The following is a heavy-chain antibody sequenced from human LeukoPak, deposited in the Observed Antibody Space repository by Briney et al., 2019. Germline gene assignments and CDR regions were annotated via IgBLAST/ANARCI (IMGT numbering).Heavy chain of an antibody. J-gene: IGHJ4*02. D-gene: IGHD2-21*02. CDR2: ISYDGSNK. Sequence: GGSLRLSCAASGFTFSSYAMHWVRQAPGKGLEWVAVISYDGSNKYYADSVKGRFTISRDNSKNTLYLQMNSLRAEDTAVYYCARGHIVVVTAIPLLYWGQGTLVTVSS. V-gene: IGHV3-30*04. CDR1: GFTFSSYA. CDR3: ARGHIVVVTAIPLLY.